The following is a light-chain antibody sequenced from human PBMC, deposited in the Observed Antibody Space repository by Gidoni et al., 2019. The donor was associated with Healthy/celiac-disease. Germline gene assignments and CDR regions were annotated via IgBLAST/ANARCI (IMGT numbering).Light chain of an antibody. V-gene: IGKV4-1*01. J-gene: IGKJ1*01. CDR3: QQYYSTRT. CDR1: QSVLYSSNNKNY. Sequence: DIVMTHTPDSLAVSLGARATINCKSSQSVLYSSNNKNYLAWYQPKPGQLPKLLIYWASTRESGFPDRFSGSGSGTDFTLTISSLQAEDVAVYYCQQYYSTRTFGQGTKVEIK. CDR2: WAS.